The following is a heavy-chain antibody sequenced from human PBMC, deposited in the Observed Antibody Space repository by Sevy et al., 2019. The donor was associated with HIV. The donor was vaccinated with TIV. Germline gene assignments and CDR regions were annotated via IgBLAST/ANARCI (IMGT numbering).Heavy chain of an antibody. V-gene: IGHV3-21*01. D-gene: IGHD3-10*01. Sequence: GGSLRLSCAASGFTFHTYWMHWVRQAPGKGLEWVSSITSGGDYMNYADSMKGRITISRDNAKNSLYLQVNSLRAEDTAVYYCAREGYGSGNYPFDYWGRGTLVTVSS. J-gene: IGHJ4*02. CDR2: ITSGGDYM. CDR1: GFTFHTYW. CDR3: AREGYGSGNYPFDY.